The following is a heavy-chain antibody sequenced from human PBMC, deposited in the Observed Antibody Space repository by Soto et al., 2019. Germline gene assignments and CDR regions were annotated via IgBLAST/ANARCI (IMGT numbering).Heavy chain of an antibody. Sequence: SQTLSLTCAISGDSVSSTSAAWNWIRQSPSRGLKWLGRTYYRSKWSRNYAASVEGRITISPDTSKNQVSLQLTSVTPEDTAAYYCARDAGYSSSSGAWGDAFDIWGQGTMVTVSS. CDR3: ARDAGYSSSSGAWGDAFDI. CDR1: GDSVSSTSAA. J-gene: IGHJ3*02. V-gene: IGHV6-1*01. CDR2: TYYRSKWSR. D-gene: IGHD6-6*01.